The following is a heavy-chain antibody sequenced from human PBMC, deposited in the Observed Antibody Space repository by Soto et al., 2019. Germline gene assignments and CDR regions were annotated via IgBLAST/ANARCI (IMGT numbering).Heavy chain of an antibody. CDR1: AFTFSSHS. V-gene: IGHV3-21*01. CDR2: ISSSSSYI. D-gene: IGHD3-10*01. Sequence: GGSLSPSCAASAFTFSSHSMNCVRPAPGKGLEWVSSISSSSSYIYYADSVKGRFTITRDNAKTSLYLQMNSLRAEDTAVYYCARVPGGWFGGRGMDVWGQGTTVTVSS. CDR3: ARVPGGWFGGRGMDV. J-gene: IGHJ6*02.